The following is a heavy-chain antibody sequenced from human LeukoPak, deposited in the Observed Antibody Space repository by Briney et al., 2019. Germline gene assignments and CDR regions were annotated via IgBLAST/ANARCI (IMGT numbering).Heavy chain of an antibody. CDR1: GGSISSGSYY. D-gene: IGHD3-10*01. J-gene: IGHJ6*03. CDR2: IYTSGST. Sequence: PSETLSLTCTVSGGSISSGSYYWSWIRQPAGKGLEWIGRIYTSGSTNYNPSLKSRVTISVDTSKNQFSLKLSSVTAADTAVYYCARWGVWFGDPLGYMDVWGKGTTVTISS. V-gene: IGHV4-61*02. CDR3: ARWGVWFGDPLGYMDV.